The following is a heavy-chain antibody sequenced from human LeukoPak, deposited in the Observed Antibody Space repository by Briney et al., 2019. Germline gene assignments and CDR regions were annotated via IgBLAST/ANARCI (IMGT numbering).Heavy chain of an antibody. Sequence: GGSLRLSCAASGFTFTNFEMNWVHQAPGKGLEWVSYISYSGSTTSYADSVKGRFTISRDNAKNSLYLQMNSLRAEDTAVYYCARAGPPAFDPWGQGTLVTVSS. CDR3: ARAGPPAFDP. V-gene: IGHV3-48*03. J-gene: IGHJ5*02. CDR2: ISYSGSTT. CDR1: GFTFTNFE.